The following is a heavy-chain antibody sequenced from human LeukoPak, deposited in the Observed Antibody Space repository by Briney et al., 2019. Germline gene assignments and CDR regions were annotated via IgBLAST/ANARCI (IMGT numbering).Heavy chain of an antibody. CDR2: INPSGGST. D-gene: IGHD4-17*01. V-gene: IGHV1-46*01. CDR3: ARDHYDYGDQPLFFDY. J-gene: IGHJ4*02. Sequence: ASVKVSCKASGYTFTSYYMHWVRQAPGQGLEWMGIINPSGGSTSYAQKLQGRVTMTTDTSTSTAYMELRSLRSDDTAVYYCARDHYDYGDQPLFFDYWGQGPLVTVSS. CDR1: GYTFTSYY.